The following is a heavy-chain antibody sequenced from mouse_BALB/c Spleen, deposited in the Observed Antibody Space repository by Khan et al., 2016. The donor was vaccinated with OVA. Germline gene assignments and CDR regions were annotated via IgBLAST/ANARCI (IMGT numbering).Heavy chain of an antibody. CDR1: GFTFSSYS. J-gene: IGHJ3*01. V-gene: IGHV5-6*01. D-gene: IGHD1-1*02. Sequence: EVQLVESGGDLVKPGGSLKLSCAASGFTFSSYSMSWVRQTPDKRLEWVTTISSVDDYTYYPDSVKGRFTISRDNAKNTLYLQMSSLKSEDTAVYYCASHLGGSMVYWGQGTLVTVSA. CDR3: ASHLGGSMVY. CDR2: ISSVDDYT.